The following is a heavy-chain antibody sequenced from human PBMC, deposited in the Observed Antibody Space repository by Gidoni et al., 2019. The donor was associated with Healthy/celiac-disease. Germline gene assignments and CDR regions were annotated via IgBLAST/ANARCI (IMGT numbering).Heavy chain of an antibody. CDR2: IIPIFGTA. CDR1: GGTFSSYA. D-gene: IGHD3-22*01. J-gene: IGHJ4*02. V-gene: IGHV1-69*01. Sequence: QVQLVQSGAEVKKPGSSVKVSCKASGGTFSSYAISWVRQAPGQGLEWMGGIIPIFGTANYAQKFQGRVTITADESTSIAYMELSSLRSEDTAVYYCARTPNYYYDSSGYSVYYFDYWGQGTLVTVSS. CDR3: ARTPNYYYDSSGYSVYYFDY.